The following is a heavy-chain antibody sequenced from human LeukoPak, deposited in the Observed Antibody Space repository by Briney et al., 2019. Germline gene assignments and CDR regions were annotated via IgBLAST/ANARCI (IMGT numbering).Heavy chain of an antibody. Sequence: ASVKVSCKASGYTFTGYYMHWVRQAPGQGLEWMGIINPSGGSTSYAQKFQGRVTMSRDTSTSTVYMELSSLRSEDTAVYYCARENAVAGTFDYWGQGTLVTVSS. D-gene: IGHD6-19*01. J-gene: IGHJ4*02. V-gene: IGHV1-46*01. CDR3: ARENAVAGTFDY. CDR1: GYTFTGYY. CDR2: INPSGGST.